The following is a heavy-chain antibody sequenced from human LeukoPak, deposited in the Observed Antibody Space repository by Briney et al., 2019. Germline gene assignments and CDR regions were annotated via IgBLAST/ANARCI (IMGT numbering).Heavy chain of an antibody. CDR2: IYYSGST. CDR1: GGSISSYY. V-gene: IGHV4-59*01. CDR3: ARVRRLRRYYHYYYMDV. J-gene: IGHJ6*03. Sequence: SETLSLTCTVSGGSISSYYWSWIRQPPGKGLEWIGYIYYSGSTNYNPSLKSRVTISVDTSKNQFSLKLSSVTAADTAVYYCARVRRLRRYYHYYYMDVWGKGTTVTVSS. D-gene: IGHD5-12*01.